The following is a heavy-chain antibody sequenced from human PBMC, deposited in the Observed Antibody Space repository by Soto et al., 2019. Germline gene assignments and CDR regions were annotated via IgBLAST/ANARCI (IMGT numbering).Heavy chain of an antibody. D-gene: IGHD1-26*01. V-gene: IGHV6-1*01. Sequence: QGQLQQSGPGLVKPSQTLSLTCAISGDSVSSNITSWNWIRQSPSRGLEWLGRTYYRSKWFHDYAASVKSRITINPDTSKNQFSLELNSMTPEDTAVYYCASGNDLDVWGQGTVVTVSS. CDR2: TYYRSKWFH. J-gene: IGHJ3*01. CDR1: GDSVSSNITS. CDR3: ASGNDLDV.